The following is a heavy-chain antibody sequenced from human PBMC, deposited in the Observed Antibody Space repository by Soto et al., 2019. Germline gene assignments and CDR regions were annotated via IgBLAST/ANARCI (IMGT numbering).Heavy chain of an antibody. CDR3: ARDRLLGAWGHNWYGS. V-gene: IGHV1-69*01. J-gene: IGHJ5*01. CDR2: IIPVFRTT. Sequence: QVQLEQSGAEVKKPGSSVKVSCKAPGTAFSSYAFGWVRQAPGQGLEWMGEIIPVFRTTKYAQKLQDRLSITADESTSTIYMELSRLISEDTAVYFCARDRLLGAWGHNWYGSWGQGTLVSVSS. D-gene: IGHD3-10*01. CDR1: GTAFSSYA.